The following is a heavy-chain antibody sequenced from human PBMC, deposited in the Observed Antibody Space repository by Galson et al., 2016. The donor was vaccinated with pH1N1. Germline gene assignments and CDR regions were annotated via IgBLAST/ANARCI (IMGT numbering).Heavy chain of an antibody. Sequence: PALVKPTQTLTLTCTLSGFSLSSGMGVNWIRQTPGKALEWLALIYWDGEKQYSPSLKNRLTIISDTSNNQVVLVMTDMDPVDTGTYFCVRRRFGTTDYWGQGTQVIVSS. V-gene: IGHV2-5*08. CDR1: GFSLSSGMG. J-gene: IGHJ4*02. CDR2: IYWDGEK. CDR3: VRRRFGTTDY. D-gene: IGHD3-10*01.